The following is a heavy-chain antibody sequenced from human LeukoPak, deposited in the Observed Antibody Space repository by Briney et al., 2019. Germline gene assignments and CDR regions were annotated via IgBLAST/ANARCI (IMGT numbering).Heavy chain of an antibody. CDR3: ARPGRYSSSYFDY. Sequence: SETLSLTCTVSGGSISSSSYYWGWIRQPPGKGLEWIGSIYYSGSTYYNPSLKSRVTISVDTSKNQFSLKLSSVTATDTAVYYCARPGRYSSSYFDYWGQRTLVTVSS. V-gene: IGHV4-39*01. CDR1: GGSISSSSYY. CDR2: IYYSGST. J-gene: IGHJ4*02. D-gene: IGHD6-13*01.